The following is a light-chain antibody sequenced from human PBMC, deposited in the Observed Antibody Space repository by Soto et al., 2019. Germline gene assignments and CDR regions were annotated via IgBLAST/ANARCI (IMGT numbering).Light chain of an antibody. Sequence: QSALTQPASVSGSPGQSITISCTGTSSDVGAYNLVSWYQQHPGKAPKLMIYGVSERPSGVSNRFSASKSGNTASLTISGLQAEDEADYHCCSYAGGSTFVVFGGGTKLTVL. J-gene: IGLJ2*01. CDR3: CSYAGGSTFVV. CDR1: SSDVGAYNL. CDR2: GVS. V-gene: IGLV2-23*02.